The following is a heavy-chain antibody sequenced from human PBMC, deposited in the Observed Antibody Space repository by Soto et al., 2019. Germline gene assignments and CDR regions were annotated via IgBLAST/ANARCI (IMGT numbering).Heavy chain of an antibody. J-gene: IGHJ4*02. CDR1: GGTLSRSA. Sequence: QVQLVQSGAEVKKPGSSVTVSCKASGGTLSRSAISWVRQAPGQGLEWMGGSIPIFGPAIYAQKLRGRVSIIEDESTRTAYMEMSRLRTDDTAVYYCGTGSSWTKVESWGQGTLVTVSS. V-gene: IGHV1-69*01. CDR2: SIPIFGPA. CDR3: GTGSSWTKVES. D-gene: IGHD6-13*01.